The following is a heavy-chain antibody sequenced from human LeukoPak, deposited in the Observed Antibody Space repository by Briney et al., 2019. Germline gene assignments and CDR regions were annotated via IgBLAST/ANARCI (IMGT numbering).Heavy chain of an antibody. Sequence: GGSLRLSCSASGFTFSSYAMHWVRQAPGKGLEYVSAISSNGGSTYYADSVKGGFTISRDNSKNTLYLQMSSLRAEDTAVYYCVKDFNYDFWSGYNYYGMDVWGQGTTVTVSS. V-gene: IGHV3-64D*06. CDR2: ISSNGGST. CDR3: VKDFNYDFWSGYNYYGMDV. D-gene: IGHD3-3*01. J-gene: IGHJ6*02. CDR1: GFTFSSYA.